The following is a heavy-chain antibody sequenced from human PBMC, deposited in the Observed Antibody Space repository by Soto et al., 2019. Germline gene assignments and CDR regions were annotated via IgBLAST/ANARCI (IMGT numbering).Heavy chain of an antibody. J-gene: IGHJ4*02. V-gene: IGHV4-59*01. CDR3: ARAQEASSSWYSSGYYFGY. D-gene: IGHD6-13*01. Sequence: PSETLSLTCTVSGGSISSYYWSWIRQPPGKGLEWIGYIYYSGSTNYNPSLKSRVTISVDTSKNQFSLKLSSVTAADTAVYYCARAQEASSSWYSSGYYFGYWGQGTLVTVSS. CDR1: GGSISSYY. CDR2: IYYSGST.